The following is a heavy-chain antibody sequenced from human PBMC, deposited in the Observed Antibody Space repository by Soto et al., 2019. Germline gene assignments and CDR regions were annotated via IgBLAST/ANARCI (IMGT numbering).Heavy chain of an antibody. V-gene: IGHV4-39*01. D-gene: IGHD3-16*01. J-gene: IGHJ6*03. CDR1: GGSISSSSYY. CDR2: IYYSGST. Sequence: QLQLQESGPGLVKPSETLSLTCTVSGGSISSSSYYWGWIRQPPGKGLEWIGSIYYSGSTYYNPSLKSRVTISVDTSKNQFSLTLSSVTAADTAVYYCARQGSYIGGSYSYYYYMDVWGKGTTVTVSS. CDR3: ARQGSYIGGSYSYYYYMDV.